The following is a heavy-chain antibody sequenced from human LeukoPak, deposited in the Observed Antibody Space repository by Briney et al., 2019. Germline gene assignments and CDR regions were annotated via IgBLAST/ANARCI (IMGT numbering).Heavy chain of an antibody. CDR1: GGSVSSGSYS. CDR2: IYYSGST. V-gene: IGHV4-61*01. J-gene: IGHJ4*02. D-gene: IGHD5-18*01. Sequence: NPSETLSLTCTVSGGSVSSGSYSWSWIRQPPGKGLEWIGYIYYSGSTSYNPSLKSRVTISVDTSKNQFSLKLSSVTAADTAVYYCAREKMRRYSYGYAHWGQGTLVTVSS. CDR3: AREKMRRYSYGYAH.